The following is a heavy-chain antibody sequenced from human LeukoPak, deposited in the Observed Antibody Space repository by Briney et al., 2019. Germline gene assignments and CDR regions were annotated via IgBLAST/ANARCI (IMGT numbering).Heavy chain of an antibody. V-gene: IGHV3-66*01. CDR2: IYSGGST. CDR1: GFTVSSNY. J-gene: IGHJ6*03. CDR3: AREMVATASYYYYYYYMDV. Sequence: GGSLRLSCAASGFTVSSNYVSWVRQAPGKGLEWVSVIYSGGSTYYADSVKGRFTISRDNSKNSVYLQMNSLRAEDTAVYYCAREMVATASYYYYYYYMDVWGKGTAVTVSS. D-gene: IGHD2-15*01.